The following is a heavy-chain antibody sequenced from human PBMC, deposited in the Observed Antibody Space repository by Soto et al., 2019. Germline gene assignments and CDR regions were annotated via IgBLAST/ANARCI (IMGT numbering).Heavy chain of an antibody. CDR3: ARDKITGLFDY. D-gene: IGHD2-8*02. V-gene: IGHV4-34*01. CDR2: INHSGST. CDR1: GGSFSGYY. J-gene: IGHJ4*02. Sequence: PSETLSLTCAVSGGSFSGYYWTWIRQPPGTGLEWIGEINHSGSTNYYPSLKSRVTISVDTSKNQFSLKLTSVTAADTAVYYCARDKITGLFDYWGQGTLVTVSS.